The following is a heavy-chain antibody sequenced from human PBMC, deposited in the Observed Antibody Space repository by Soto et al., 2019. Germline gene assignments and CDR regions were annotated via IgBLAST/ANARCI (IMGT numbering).Heavy chain of an antibody. V-gene: IGHV4-39*01. Sequence: QLQLQESGPGLVKPSETLSLTCTDSGGSISSSSYYWGWIHQPPGKGLEWIGSIYYSGSTYYNPSLKSRVTISVDTSKNQFSLKLSSVTAADTAVYYCARHGAELWFGEPIFDYWGQGTLVTVSS. J-gene: IGHJ4*02. CDR2: IYYSGST. D-gene: IGHD3-10*01. CDR1: GGSISSSSYY. CDR3: ARHGAELWFGEPIFDY.